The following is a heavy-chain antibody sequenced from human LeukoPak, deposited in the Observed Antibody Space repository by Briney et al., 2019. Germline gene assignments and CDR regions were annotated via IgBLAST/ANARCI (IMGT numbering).Heavy chain of an antibody. CDR1: GFTFSSYS. J-gene: IGHJ4*02. V-gene: IGHV3-21*01. Sequence: GGSLRLSCAASGFTFSSYSMNWVRQAPGKGLEWVSSISSSSSYIYYADSVKGRFTISRDNAKNSLYLQTNSLRAEDTAVYYCARSSGYDSPLYYWGQGTLVTVSS. CDR3: ARSSGYDSPLYY. CDR2: ISSSSSYI. D-gene: IGHD5-12*01.